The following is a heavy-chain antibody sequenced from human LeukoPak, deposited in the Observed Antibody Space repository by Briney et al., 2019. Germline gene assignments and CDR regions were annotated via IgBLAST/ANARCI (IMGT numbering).Heavy chain of an antibody. CDR3: ARDGMEEWPRLGVHYYSYGMDV. D-gene: IGHD5-12*01. CDR1: GFTFSTYS. CDR2: ISYDGSNK. V-gene: IGHV3-30*03. Sequence: PGGSLRLSCAASGFTFSTYSMNWVRQAPGKGLEWVAVISYDGSNKYYADSVKGRFTISRDNSKNTLYLQMNSLRAEDTAVYYCARDGMEEWPRLGVHYYSYGMDVWGQGTTVTVSS. J-gene: IGHJ6*02.